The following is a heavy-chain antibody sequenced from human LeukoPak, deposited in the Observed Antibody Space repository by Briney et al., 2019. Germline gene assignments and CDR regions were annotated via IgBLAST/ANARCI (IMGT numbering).Heavy chain of an antibody. CDR1: GGSISSYY. Sequence: SETLSLTCTVSGGSISSYYWSWIRQPPGKRLECIGYVYYTGSTDYNPSLKSRVTISLDTSKRQFSLKLSSVTAADMAVYYCARASWAPTGIPGAWFDPWGQGTLVTVSS. CDR2: VYYTGST. J-gene: IGHJ5*02. CDR3: ARASWAPTGIPGAWFDP. V-gene: IGHV4-59*01. D-gene: IGHD1-1*01.